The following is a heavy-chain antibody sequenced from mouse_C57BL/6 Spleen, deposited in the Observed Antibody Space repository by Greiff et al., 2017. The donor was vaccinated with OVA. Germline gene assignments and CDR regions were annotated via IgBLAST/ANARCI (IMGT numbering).Heavy chain of an antibody. CDR1: GFSLTSYG. D-gene: IGHD2-3*01. CDR3: ARFYDGYYPWFAY. V-gene: IGHV2-2*01. CDR2: IWSGGST. J-gene: IGHJ3*01. Sequence: QVQLQQSGPGLVQPSQSLSITCTVSGFSLTSYGVHWVRQSPGKGLEWLGVIWSGGSTDYNAAFISRLSISKDNSKSQVFFKMNSLQADDTAIYYCARFYDGYYPWFAYWGQGTLVTVSA.